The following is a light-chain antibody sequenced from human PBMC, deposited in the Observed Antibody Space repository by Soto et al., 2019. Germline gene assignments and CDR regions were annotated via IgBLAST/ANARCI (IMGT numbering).Light chain of an antibody. J-gene: IGKJ4*01. CDR2: TAS. Sequence: DIQMTQSPSSLSASVGDRVTITCRASQSISYFLNWYQQKPGKAPTLLIYTASNLQDGVPSRFSGSGSGTDFTLTISSLEPEEFAIYYCQQGYRTPLSFGGGTKVEI. V-gene: IGKV1-39*01. CDR3: QQGYRTPLS. CDR1: QSISYF.